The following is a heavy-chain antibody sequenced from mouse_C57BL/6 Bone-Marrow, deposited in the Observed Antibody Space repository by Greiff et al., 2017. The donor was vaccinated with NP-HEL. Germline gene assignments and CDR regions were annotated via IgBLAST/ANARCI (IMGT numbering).Heavy chain of an antibody. V-gene: IGHV1-42*01. J-gene: IGHJ4*01. CDR3: ARSPYYYGSSPFAMDY. CDR2: INPSTGGT. CDR1: GYSFTGYY. Sequence: VQLKESGPELVKPGASVKISCKASGYSFTGYYMNWVKQSPEKSLEWIGEINPSTGGTTYNQKFKAKATLTVDKSSSTAYMQLKSLTSEDSAVYYCARSPYYYGSSPFAMDYWGQGTSVTVSS. D-gene: IGHD1-1*01.